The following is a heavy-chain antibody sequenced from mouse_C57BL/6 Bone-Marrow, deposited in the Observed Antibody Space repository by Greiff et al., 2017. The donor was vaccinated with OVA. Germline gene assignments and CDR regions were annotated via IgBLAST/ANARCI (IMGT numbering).Heavy chain of an antibody. J-gene: IGHJ2*01. Sequence: VQLQQSGPELVKPGASVKISCKASGYSFTGYYMNWVKQSPEKSLEWIGEINPSTGGTTYNQKFKAKATLTVDKSSSTAYMQLKILTSEDSAVYYCARVSPYYNYFDYWGQGTTLTVSS. V-gene: IGHV1-42*01. CDR2: INPSTGGT. CDR1: GYSFTGYY. CDR3: ARVSPYYNYFDY. D-gene: IGHD2-12*01.